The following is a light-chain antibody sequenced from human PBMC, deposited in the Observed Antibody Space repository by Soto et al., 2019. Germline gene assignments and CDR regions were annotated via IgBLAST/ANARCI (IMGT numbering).Light chain of an antibody. CDR1: QSISTF. CDR2: GAS. V-gene: IGKV1-39*01. CDR3: QQSYSTPRT. J-gene: IGKJ3*01. Sequence: DIQMTQSPSSLSASVGDRVTITCRASQSISTFLNWYQQKPGKAPNLLIYGASSLQGGVPSRFSGGGSGTHFTLTISSVQPEDFATYYCQQSYSTPRTFGPGSKVEFK.